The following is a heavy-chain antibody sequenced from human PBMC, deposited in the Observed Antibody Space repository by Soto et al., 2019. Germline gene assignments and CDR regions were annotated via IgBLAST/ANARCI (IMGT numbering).Heavy chain of an antibody. CDR3: ARAAFGYYYDS. CDR2: IKEDGSQK. V-gene: IGHV3-7*03. D-gene: IGHD3-22*01. Sequence: EVQLVESGGGLVQPGGSLRLSCAASGFTLSSYWMTWVRQAPGKGLEWVANIKEDGSQKYYVDSVKGRFTISRDNAENLLSLQMNSLRAEDTAVYYCARAAFGYYYDSWGQGTLVTVSS. J-gene: IGHJ4*02. CDR1: GFTLSSYW.